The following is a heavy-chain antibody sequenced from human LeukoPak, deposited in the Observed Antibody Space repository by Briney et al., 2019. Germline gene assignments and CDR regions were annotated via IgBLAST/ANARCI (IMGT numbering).Heavy chain of an antibody. Sequence: PGGSLRLSCAASGFTFSSYWMNWARQAPGKGLEWVASINHNGNVNYYVDSVKGRFTISRDNAKNSLYLQMSNLRAEDTAVYYCANGLPRFDPWGQGTLVTVSS. J-gene: IGHJ5*02. CDR1: GFTFSSYW. V-gene: IGHV3-7*03. CDR3: ANGLPRFDP. CDR2: INHNGNVN.